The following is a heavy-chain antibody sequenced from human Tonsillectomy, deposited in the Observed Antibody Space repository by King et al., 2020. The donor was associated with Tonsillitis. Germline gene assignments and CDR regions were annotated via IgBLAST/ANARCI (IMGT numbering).Heavy chain of an antibody. CDR2: IYWDDDK. CDR3: AHRTLFYDSSGYLFDY. V-gene: IGHV2-5*02. Sequence: FTLKESGPTLVKPTQTLTLTCTFSGFSLSTTGVCVGWIRQPPGKALEWLALIYWDDDKRYSPSLKSRLTITKDTSKNQVVLTMTNMDPVDTATYYCAHRTLFYDSSGYLFDYWGQGTLVTVSS. CDR1: GFSLSTTGVC. J-gene: IGHJ4*02. D-gene: IGHD3-22*01.